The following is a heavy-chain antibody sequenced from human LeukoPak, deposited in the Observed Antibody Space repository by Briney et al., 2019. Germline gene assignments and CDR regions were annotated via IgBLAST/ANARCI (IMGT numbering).Heavy chain of an antibody. D-gene: IGHD2-21*01. V-gene: IGHV3-23*01. CDR1: GFTFSSYA. CDR3: AKQYCGGDCYPPDY. CDR2: ISGSGGST. Sequence: GGSLRLSCAASGFTFSSYAMSWVRQAPGKGLEWVSAISGSGGSTYYADSVKGRFTISRDNSKNTLYLQMNSLRAEDTAVYYCAKQYCGGDCYPPDYWGQGTLVTVSS. J-gene: IGHJ4*02.